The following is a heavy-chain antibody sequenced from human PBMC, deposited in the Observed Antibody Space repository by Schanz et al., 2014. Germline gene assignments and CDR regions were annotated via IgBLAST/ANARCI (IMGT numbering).Heavy chain of an antibody. CDR3: ARGGFGEVSYFDY. D-gene: IGHD3-10*01. CDR2: ISYGTSYI. CDR1: GLTFTSAW. Sequence: EVQLVESGGGLVKPGGSLRLSCATSGLTFTSAWMSWVRQAPGKGLEWVSSISYGTSYIYYAESVKGRFTISRDNAKNTLYLQMNSLSAEDTAVYYCARGGFGEVSYFDYWGQGTLXTVSS. J-gene: IGHJ4*02. V-gene: IGHV3-21*01.